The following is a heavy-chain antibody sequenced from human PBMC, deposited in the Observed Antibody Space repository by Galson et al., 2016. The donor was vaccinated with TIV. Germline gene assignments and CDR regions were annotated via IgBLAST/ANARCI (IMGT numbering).Heavy chain of an antibody. J-gene: IGHJ4*02. CDR3: ASVAWFPGLSLDN. CDR2: FDPEQHKK. Sequence: SVKVSCKVSGDSLGDLSMHWVRQAPGKGLEWMAGFDPEQHKKIYAQKLEGRVTLTDDTSTDTAFLELSSLSFEDTAVYYCASVAWFPGLSLDNWGQGTLVIVSS. V-gene: IGHV1-24*01. CDR1: GDSLGDLS. D-gene: IGHD2/OR15-2a*01.